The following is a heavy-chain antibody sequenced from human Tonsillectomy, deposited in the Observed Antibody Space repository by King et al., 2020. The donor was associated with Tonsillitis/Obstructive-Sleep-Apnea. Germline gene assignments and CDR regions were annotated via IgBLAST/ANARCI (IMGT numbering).Heavy chain of an antibody. D-gene: IGHD4-17*01. V-gene: IGHV2-5*02. CDR2: IYWDDDK. CDR3: AHSSTTATPFDY. J-gene: IGHJ4*02. Sequence: ITLKESGPTLVKPTQTLTLTCTFSGFSLSTSGVGVGWIRQPPGQALEWLALIYWDDDKRYSSSLKSRLIITKDTSKNQVVLTMTNMDPVDTATYYCAHSSTTATPFDYWGQGTLVTVSS. CDR1: GFSLSTSGVG.